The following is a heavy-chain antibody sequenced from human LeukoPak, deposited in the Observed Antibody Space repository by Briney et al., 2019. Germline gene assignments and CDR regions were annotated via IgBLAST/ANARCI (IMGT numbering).Heavy chain of an antibody. V-gene: IGHV3-9*01. CDR1: GFTFDDYA. CDR2: ISWNSGSI. D-gene: IGHD3-22*01. J-gene: IGHJ4*02. CDR3: AKTYDSSGYPSGEFDY. Sequence: GGSLRLSCAASGFTFDDYAMHWVRQAPGKGLEWVSGISWNSGSIGYADSVKGRFTISRDNAKNSLYLQMNSLRAEDTALYYCAKTYDSSGYPSGEFDYWGQGTLVTVSS.